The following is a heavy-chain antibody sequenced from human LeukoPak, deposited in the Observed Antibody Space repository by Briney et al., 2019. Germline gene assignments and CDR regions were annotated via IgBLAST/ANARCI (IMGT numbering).Heavy chain of an antibody. CDR3: ARAEDIVVVVAATPDLRY. D-gene: IGHD2-15*01. J-gene: IGHJ4*02. Sequence: WASVKVSCKASGYTFTGYYMHWVRQAPGQGLEWMGWINPNSGGTNYAQKFQGGVTMTRDTSISTAYMELSRLRSDDTAVYYCARAEDIVVVVAATPDLRYWGQGTLVTVSS. CDR2: INPNSGGT. V-gene: IGHV1-2*02. CDR1: GYTFTGYY.